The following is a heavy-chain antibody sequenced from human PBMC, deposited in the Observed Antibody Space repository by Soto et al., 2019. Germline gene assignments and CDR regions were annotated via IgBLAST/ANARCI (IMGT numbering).Heavy chain of an antibody. Sequence: EVQLLESGGGLVQPGGSLRLSCAAPGFTFSSYAMSWVRQAPGKGLEWVSAISGSGGSTYYADPVKGRFPISRDNPKNTLYLQMNSLRAEDTAVYYCAKDGLAAAGNNWFDPWGQGTLVTVSS. CDR3: AKDGLAAAGNNWFDP. D-gene: IGHD6-13*01. CDR1: GFTFSSYA. J-gene: IGHJ5*02. CDR2: ISGSGGST. V-gene: IGHV3-23*01.